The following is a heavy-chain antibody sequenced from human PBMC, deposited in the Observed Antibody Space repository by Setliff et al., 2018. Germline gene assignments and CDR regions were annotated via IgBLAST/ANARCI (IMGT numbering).Heavy chain of an antibody. V-gene: IGHV4-59*11. D-gene: IGHD3-3*01. CDR3: ARCIRFLETHSHRRTDAFDI. Sequence: SETLSLTCTVSGGSISSHYWSWIRQPPGKGLEWIGYIYYSGSTSYNPSLKSRVTISVDTSKNQFSLKLSSVTAADTAVYYCARCIRFLETHSHRRTDAFDIWGQGTMVTVSS. CDR2: IYYSGST. J-gene: IGHJ3*02. CDR1: GGSISSHY.